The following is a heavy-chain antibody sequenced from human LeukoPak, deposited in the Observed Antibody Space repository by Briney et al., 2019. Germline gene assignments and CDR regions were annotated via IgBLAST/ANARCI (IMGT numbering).Heavy chain of an antibody. CDR3: ARVGYCSGGSCYSLNWFDP. J-gene: IGHJ5*02. CDR2: ISSSSNYI. Sequence: GGSLRLSCAASAFSFSTYSMNWVRQAPGMGLEWVSSISSSSNYIYYADSVKGRFTISRDNAKNSLYLQMNSLRADDTAVYYCARVGYCSGGSCYSLNWFDPWGQGTLVTVSS. D-gene: IGHD2-15*01. CDR1: AFSFSTYS. V-gene: IGHV3-21*01.